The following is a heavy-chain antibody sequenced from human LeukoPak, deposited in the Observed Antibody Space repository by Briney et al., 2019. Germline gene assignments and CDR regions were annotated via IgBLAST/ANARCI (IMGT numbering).Heavy chain of an antibody. CDR1: GGTFSSYA. V-gene: IGHV1-69*01. D-gene: IGHD6-13*01. CDR3: ARDKQQLVQENYSDY. J-gene: IGHJ4*02. Sequence: SVKVSCKASGGTFSSYAISWVRQAPGQGLEWMGGIIPIFGTANYAQKFQGRVTITADESTSTAYMELSSLRSEDTAVYYCARDKQQLVQENYSDYWGQGTLVTVSS. CDR2: IIPIFGTA.